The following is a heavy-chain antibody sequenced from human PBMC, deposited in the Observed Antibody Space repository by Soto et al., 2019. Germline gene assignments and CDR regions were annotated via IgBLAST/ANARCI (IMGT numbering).Heavy chain of an antibody. D-gene: IGHD2-21*02. CDR1: GFTLSSYA. Sequence: GGSLRLSCAASGFTLSSYAMSWVRQAPGKGLEWVSAISGSGGSTYYADSVKGRFTISRDNSKNTLYLQMNSLRAEDTAVYYCAGPDCGGDCYLDYWGQGTLVTVSS. CDR3: AGPDCGGDCYLDY. CDR2: ISGSGGST. V-gene: IGHV3-23*01. J-gene: IGHJ4*02.